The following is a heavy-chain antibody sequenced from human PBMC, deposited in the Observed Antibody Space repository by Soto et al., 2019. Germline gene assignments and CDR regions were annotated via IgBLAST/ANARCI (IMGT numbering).Heavy chain of an antibody. CDR1: GYTFTSYA. CDR2: INAGNGNT. J-gene: IGHJ4*02. Sequence: GASVKVSCKASGYTFTSYAMHWVRQAPGQRLEWMGWINAGNGNTKYSQKFQGRVTITRDTSASTAYMELSSLRSEDTAVYYCARGVVRGVIPPKDYWGQGTLVTVSS. D-gene: IGHD3-10*01. V-gene: IGHV1-3*01. CDR3: ARGVVRGVIPPKDY.